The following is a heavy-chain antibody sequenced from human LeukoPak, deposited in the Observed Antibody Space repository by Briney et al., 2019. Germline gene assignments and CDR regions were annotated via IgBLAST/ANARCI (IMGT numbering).Heavy chain of an antibody. CDR2: XXXXXSDT. CDR1: GYSFTSYW. Sequence: GESLKISCKGSGYSFTSYWIGWVRQMPGKGLEXXXXXXXXXSDTRYSPSFQGQVTISADKSISTAYLQWSSLKASDTAMYYCARRVSVTTVTRRTEHNWFDPWGQGTLVTVSS. J-gene: IGHJ5*02. V-gene: IGHV5-51*01. D-gene: IGHD4-17*01. CDR3: ARRVSVTTVTRRTEHNWFDP.